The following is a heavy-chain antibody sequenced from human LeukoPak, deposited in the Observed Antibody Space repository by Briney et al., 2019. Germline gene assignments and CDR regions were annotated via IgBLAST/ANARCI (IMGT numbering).Heavy chain of an antibody. D-gene: IGHD3-22*01. CDR2: VYTNGNT. Sequence: SETLSLTCTVSGGSISSYYWSWIWQPAGKGLEWIGRVYTNGNTNYNPSFKSRVTMSVDTSKNQFSLKLSSVTAADTAVYYCARGDSSGSFDYWGQGTLVTVSP. CDR1: GGSISSYY. J-gene: IGHJ4*02. CDR3: ARGDSSGSFDY. V-gene: IGHV4-4*07.